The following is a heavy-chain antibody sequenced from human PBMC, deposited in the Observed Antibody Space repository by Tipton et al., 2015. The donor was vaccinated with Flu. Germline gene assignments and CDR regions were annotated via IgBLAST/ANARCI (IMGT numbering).Heavy chain of an antibody. CDR3: ARADNSGYYGWPYYFDY. V-gene: IGHV4-4*02. D-gene: IGHD3-22*01. CDR2: IYHSGTP. J-gene: IGHJ4*02. CDR1: GGSISSGNW. Sequence: TLSLTCAVSGGSISSGNWWGWVRQPPEKGLEWIGEIYHSGTPNYNPSLKTRVTISLDKSKNRFSLRLSSVTAADTAAYYCARADNSGYYGWPYYFDYWGQGTLVTVSS.